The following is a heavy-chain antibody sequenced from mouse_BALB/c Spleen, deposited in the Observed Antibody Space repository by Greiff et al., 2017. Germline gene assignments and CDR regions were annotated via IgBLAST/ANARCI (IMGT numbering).Heavy chain of an antibody. CDR2: INPSTGYT. CDR3: ARGGTGGNYRYDWFAY. CDR1: GYTFTSYW. D-gene: IGHD2-14*01. Sequence: VQLQQSGAELAKPGASVKMSCKASGYTFTSYWMHWVKQRPGQGLEWIGYINPSTGYTEYNQKFKDMATLTADKSSSTAYMQLSSLTSEDSAVYYCARGGTGGNYRYDWFAYWGQGTLVTVSA. V-gene: IGHV1-7*01. J-gene: IGHJ3*01.